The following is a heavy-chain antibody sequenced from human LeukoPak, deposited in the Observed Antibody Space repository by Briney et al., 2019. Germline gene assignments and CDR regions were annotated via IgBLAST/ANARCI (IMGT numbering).Heavy chain of an antibody. CDR3: ARDLVGSHTSYSSGAWDY. D-gene: IGHD3-9*01. V-gene: IGHV1-69*13. CDR2: IIPIFGTA. Sequence: SVKVSCKASGGTFSSYAISWVRQAPGQGLEWMGGIIPIFGTANYAQKFQGRLTITADESTSTAYMELSSLRAEDTAVYYCARDLVGSHTSYSSGAWDYWGQGTLVTVSS. CDR1: GGTFSSYA. J-gene: IGHJ4*02.